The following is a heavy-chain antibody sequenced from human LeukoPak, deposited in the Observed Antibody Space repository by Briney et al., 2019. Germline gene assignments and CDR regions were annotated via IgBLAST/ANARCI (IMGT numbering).Heavy chain of an antibody. D-gene: IGHD2-15*01. CDR3: ARGLRVVIGGSPPWYYFDY. Sequence: ASVKVSCKASGYTFMNYDINWVRQAPGQGLEWMGWMNPKSGNTGYAQNFQGRVTMTRNASMSTAYMELRSLRSEGTAVYYCARGLRVVIGGSPPWYYFDYWGQGSLVTVSS. J-gene: IGHJ4*02. CDR1: GYTFMNYD. CDR2: MNPKSGNT. V-gene: IGHV1-8*01.